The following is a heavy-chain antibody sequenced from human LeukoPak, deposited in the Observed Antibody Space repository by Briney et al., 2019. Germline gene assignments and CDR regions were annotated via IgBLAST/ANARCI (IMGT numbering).Heavy chain of an antibody. CDR2: IYYSGST. CDR1: GGSIRNSY. V-gene: IGHV4-59*01. CDR3: ARGQEGDY. J-gene: IGHJ4*02. Sequence: SETLSLTCTVSGGSIRNSYWSWIRQPPGKGLEWIGYIYYSGSTNYNPSLNSRVTISVDTSKNQFSLKMNSVTAADTAVYYCARGQEGDYWGQGTLVTVS.